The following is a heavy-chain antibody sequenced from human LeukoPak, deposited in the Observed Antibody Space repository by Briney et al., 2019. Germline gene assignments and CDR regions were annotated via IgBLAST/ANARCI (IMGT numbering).Heavy chain of an antibody. CDR3: ARDWGIAAAGIDY. CDR1: GFTFSSYS. V-gene: IGHV3-21*01. J-gene: IGHJ4*02. Sequence: GGSLRLSCAASGFTFSSYSMNWVRQAPGKGLEWVSSISSSSSYIYYADSVKGRFTISRDNAKNSLYLQMNSLRAEDTAVYYCARDWGIAAAGIDYWGQGTLVTVSS. CDR2: ISSSSSYI. D-gene: IGHD6-13*01.